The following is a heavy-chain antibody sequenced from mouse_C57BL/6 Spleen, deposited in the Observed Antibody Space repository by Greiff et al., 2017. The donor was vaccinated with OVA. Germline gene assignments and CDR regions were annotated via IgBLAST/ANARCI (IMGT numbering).Heavy chain of an antibody. CDR3: ASYDYAAMDY. Sequence: QVQLKESGAELVRPGASVKLSCKASGYTFTDYYINWVKQRPGQGLEWIARIYPGSGNTYYNEKFKGKATLTAEKSSSTAYMQLSSLTSEDSAVYFCASYDYAAMDYWGQGTSVTVSS. CDR2: IYPGSGNT. V-gene: IGHV1-76*01. D-gene: IGHD1-1*02. CDR1: GYTFTDYY. J-gene: IGHJ4*01.